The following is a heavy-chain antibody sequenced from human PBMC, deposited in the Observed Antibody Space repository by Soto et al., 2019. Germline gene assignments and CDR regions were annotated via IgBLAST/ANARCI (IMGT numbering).Heavy chain of an antibody. J-gene: IGHJ3*01. V-gene: IGHV4-61*01. D-gene: IGHD3-9*01. Sequence: PSETLSLTCTVSGDSVRNTNYYRSWIRQPPGKGLEWIGYIYYTGATNYNPSLKSRVTISLDTSKNQFSLQLNSVTTADTAVYYCASMNILAGHAFDFWGQGIMVTVSS. CDR3: ASMNILAGHAFDF. CDR2: IYYTGAT. CDR1: GDSVRNTNYY.